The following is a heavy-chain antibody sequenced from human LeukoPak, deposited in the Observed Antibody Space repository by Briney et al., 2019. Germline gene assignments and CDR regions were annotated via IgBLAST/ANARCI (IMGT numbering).Heavy chain of an antibody. CDR3: ARATGKDILTGRKLDY. Sequence: ASGKVSCKASGYTFTTYDINWVRQTTGHGLEWMGWMNPNSGNTGYAQRFQGRVTMTRNSSISTAYMGLSSLGSEDTAVYYCARATGKDILTGRKLDYWGQGTLVTVSS. CDR2: MNPNSGNT. J-gene: IGHJ4*02. V-gene: IGHV1-8*01. D-gene: IGHD3-9*01. CDR1: GYTFTTYD.